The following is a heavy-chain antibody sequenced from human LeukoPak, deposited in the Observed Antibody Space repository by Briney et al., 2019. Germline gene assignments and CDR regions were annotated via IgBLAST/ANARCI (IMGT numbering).Heavy chain of an antibody. CDR3: ARHVSDFWSGYLIDY. D-gene: IGHD3-3*01. CDR2: IYTSGST. CDR1: GGSISSYY. V-gene: IGHV4-4*09. Sequence: SETLSLTCTVSGGSISSYYWSWIRQPPGKGLEWIGYIYTSGSTNYNPSLKSRVTISVGTSKNQFSLKLSSVTAADPAVYYCARHVSDFWSGYLIDYWGQGTLVTGSS. J-gene: IGHJ4*02.